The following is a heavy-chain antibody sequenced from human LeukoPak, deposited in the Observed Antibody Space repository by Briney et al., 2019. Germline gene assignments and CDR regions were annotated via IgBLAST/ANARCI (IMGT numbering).Heavy chain of an antibody. CDR3: ARVRGNYGGDYYYYYMDV. CDR1: GDSVSSNSAA. CDR2: TYYRSKWYN. J-gene: IGHJ6*03. V-gene: IGHV6-1*01. D-gene: IGHD4-23*01. Sequence: SQTLPLTCAISGDSVSSNSAAWNWIRQSPSRGLEWLGRTYYRSKWYNDYAVSVKSRITINPGTSKNQFSLQLNSVTPEDTAVYYCARVRGNYGGDYYYYYMDVWGKGTTVTVSS.